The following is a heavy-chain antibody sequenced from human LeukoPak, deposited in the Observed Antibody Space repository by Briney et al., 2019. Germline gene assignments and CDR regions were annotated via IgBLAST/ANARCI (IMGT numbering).Heavy chain of an antibody. CDR1: EFTISRYW. J-gene: IGHJ3*02. D-gene: IGHD2-15*01. V-gene: IGHV3-74*01. CDR3: ARGWNTTPRSGFDI. CDR2: INNDGSIT. Sequence: GALRLSCAASEFTISRYWMHGVRQAPVKGLVWVSNINNDGSITTYADSVKGRFTISRDNVKNTLFLQMNSLGAEDTALYYCARGWNTTPRSGFDIWGLGTMVTVSS.